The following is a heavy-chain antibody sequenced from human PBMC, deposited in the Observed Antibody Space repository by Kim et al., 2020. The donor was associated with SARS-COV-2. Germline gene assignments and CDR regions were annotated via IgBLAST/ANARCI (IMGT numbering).Heavy chain of an antibody. V-gene: IGHV1-69*01. D-gene: IGHD1-26*01. CDR3: ARERAGSYGFP. J-gene: IGHJ5*02. CDR2: A. Sequence: ANYAQKFQGRVTITADESTSTAYMELSSLRSEDTAVYYCARERAGSYGFPWGQGTLVTVSS.